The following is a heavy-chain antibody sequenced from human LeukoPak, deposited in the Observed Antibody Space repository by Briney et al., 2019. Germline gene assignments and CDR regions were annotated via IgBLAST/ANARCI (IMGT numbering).Heavy chain of an antibody. V-gene: IGHV4-59*08. J-gene: IGHJ4*02. Sequence: SSETLSLTCTVSGGSISSYYWSWIRQPPGKGLEWMGNIYYSGSTNYNSSLKSRVTISVDTSKNQISLKLRSVTAADTALYYCARAVYDYIWGSYRFDYWGQGTLVTVSS. CDR2: IYYSGST. CDR1: GGSISSYY. CDR3: ARAVYDYIWGSYRFDY. D-gene: IGHD3-16*02.